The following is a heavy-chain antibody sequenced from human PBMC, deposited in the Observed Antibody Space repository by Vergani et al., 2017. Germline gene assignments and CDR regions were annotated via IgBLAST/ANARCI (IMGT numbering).Heavy chain of an antibody. Sequence: QVQLQESGPGLVKPSETLSLTCTVSGGSISSYYWSWIRQPPGNGLEWIGYIYYSGSTNYNPSLKSRVTISVDTSKNQFSLKLSSVTAAATAVYYCARTTTGEFRFRYYYYYMDVWGKGTTVTVSS. CDR3: ARTTTGEFRFRYYYYYMDV. D-gene: IGHD1-1*01. V-gene: IGHV4-59*08. J-gene: IGHJ6*03. CDR2: IYYSGST. CDR1: GGSISSYY.